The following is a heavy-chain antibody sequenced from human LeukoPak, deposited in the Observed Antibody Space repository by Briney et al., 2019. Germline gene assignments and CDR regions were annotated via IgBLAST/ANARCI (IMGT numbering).Heavy chain of an antibody. CDR3: QSRFLEWLLDY. J-gene: IGHJ4*02. Sequence: PSETLSLTCTVSGDSIRSNNYYWGWIRQPPGKGLEWIVSIYDTGSTFYNPSLKSRVIISVDTSKNQFSLKLSSVTAADTAVYYCQSRFLEWLLDYWGQGTLVTVSS. V-gene: IGHV4-39*01. D-gene: IGHD3-3*01. CDR1: GDSIRSNNYY. CDR2: IYDTGST.